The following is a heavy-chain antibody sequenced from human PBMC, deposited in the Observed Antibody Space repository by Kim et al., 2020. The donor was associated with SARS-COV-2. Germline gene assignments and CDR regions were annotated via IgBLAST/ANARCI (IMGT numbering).Heavy chain of an antibody. CDR2: INPKTGGT. CDR1: GYTFSGNY. J-gene: IGHJ4*02. Sequence: ASVKVSCKASGYTFSGNYLHWVRQAPGQGLEWMGWINPKTGGTNYAQKFQGRVTMTGDSSISTVYLQLNRLEPDDTAVYYCARESITVAGIDFWGQGTLVAVSS. D-gene: IGHD6-19*01. V-gene: IGHV1-2*02. CDR3: ARESITVAGIDF.